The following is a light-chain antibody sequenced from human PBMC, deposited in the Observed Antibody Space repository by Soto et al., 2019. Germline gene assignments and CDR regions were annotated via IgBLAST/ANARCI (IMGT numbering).Light chain of an antibody. CDR2: GAS. V-gene: IGKV3-20*01. Sequence: EIILTQSPASLSVSPGERATLSCRASQSVNNNLAWYQQKPGQAPRLLIYGASTRATGIPDRFSGSGSGTDFTLTISRLEPEDFAMYYCQQYGSSPVTFGGGTMVEIK. J-gene: IGKJ4*01. CDR3: QQYGSSPVT. CDR1: QSVNNN.